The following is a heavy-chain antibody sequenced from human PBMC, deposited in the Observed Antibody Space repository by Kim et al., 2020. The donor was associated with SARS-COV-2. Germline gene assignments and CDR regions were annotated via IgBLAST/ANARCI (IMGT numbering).Heavy chain of an antibody. V-gene: IGHV4-34*01. CDR2: INHSGST. CDR3: ARVIPPPPVKLRYFDWSAPKGASDY. Sequence: SETLSLTCAVYGGSFSGYYWSWIRQPPGKGLEWIGEINHSGSTNYNPSLKSRVTISVDTSKNQFSLKLSSVTAADTAVYYCARVIPPPPVKLRYFDWSAPKGASDYWGQGTLVTVSS. D-gene: IGHD3-9*01. J-gene: IGHJ4*02. CDR1: GGSFSGYY.